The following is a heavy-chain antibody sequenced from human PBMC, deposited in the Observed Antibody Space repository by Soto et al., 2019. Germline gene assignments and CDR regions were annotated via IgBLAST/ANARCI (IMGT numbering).Heavy chain of an antibody. D-gene: IGHD6-19*01. Sequence: ASVKVSCEASGGTFSSYAISWVRQAPGQGLEWMGGIIPIFGTANYAQKFQGRVTITADKSTSTAYMELSSLRSEDTAVYYCARSIKWLGPLDYYYYGMDVWGQGTTVTVSS. CDR2: IIPIFGTA. V-gene: IGHV1-69*06. J-gene: IGHJ6*02. CDR1: GGTFSSYA. CDR3: ARSIKWLGPLDYYYYGMDV.